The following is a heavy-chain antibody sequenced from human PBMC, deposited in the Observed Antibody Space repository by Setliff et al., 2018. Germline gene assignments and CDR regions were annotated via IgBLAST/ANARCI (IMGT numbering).Heavy chain of an antibody. CDR2: INPSGGLT. J-gene: IGHJ6*03. Sequence: ASVKVSCKASGYTLSKYYMHWVRQAPGQGLEWMGIINPSGGLTKYAQKFQGRVTMTSDTSTNTVYLEVSSLRSEDTAIYYCARRMTTVYYMDVWGKGTTVTVSS. D-gene: IGHD4-17*01. CDR3: ARRMTTVYYMDV. CDR1: GYTLSKYY. V-gene: IGHV1-46*01.